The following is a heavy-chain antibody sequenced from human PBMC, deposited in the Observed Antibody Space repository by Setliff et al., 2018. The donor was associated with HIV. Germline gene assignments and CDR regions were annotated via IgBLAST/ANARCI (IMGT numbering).Heavy chain of an antibody. J-gene: IGHJ4*02. D-gene: IGHD1-26*01. CDR2: IYYSGTT. CDR1: GGSILSGGYY. CDR3: ARRAAATTNFDY. Sequence: PSETLSLTCSVSGGSILSGGYYWSWIRQHPGRGLEWIGYIYYSGTTTYNPSLKSRATISLDSSMNQFSLKVSSVTAADTAVYYCARRAAATTNFDYWGQGTLVTVSS. V-gene: IGHV4-31*03.